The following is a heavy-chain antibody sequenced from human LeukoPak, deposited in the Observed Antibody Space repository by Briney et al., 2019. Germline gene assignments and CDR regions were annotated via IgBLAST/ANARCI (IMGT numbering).Heavy chain of an antibody. J-gene: IGHJ5*02. CDR3: ARESGYSSSWYLGLVTAWYWFDP. CDR1: RYTFTSYA. D-gene: IGHD6-13*01. CDR2: INTNTGNP. Sequence: ASVKVSCKASRYTFTSYAMNWVRQAPGPGLEWMGWINTNTGNPTYAQGFTGRFVFSLDTSVSTAYLQISSLKAEDTAVYYCARESGYSSSWYLGLVTAWYWFDPWGQGTLVTVSS. V-gene: IGHV7-4-1*02.